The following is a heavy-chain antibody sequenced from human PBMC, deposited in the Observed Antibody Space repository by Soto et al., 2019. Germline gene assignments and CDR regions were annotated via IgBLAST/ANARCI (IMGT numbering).Heavy chain of an antibody. CDR1: GYNITNFC. V-gene: IGHV5-51*01. CDR2: IYPDDSDT. Sequence: ESMKVSCRASGYNITNFCIGWVRQMPGKGLQWMGVIYPDDSDTRYSPSFQGQVTISADKSISTAYLQLSSLKASDTAMYYCARPVRSSSWYYYDGMDVWGQGTTVTVSS. J-gene: IGHJ6*02. D-gene: IGHD6-13*01. CDR3: ARPVRSSSWYYYDGMDV.